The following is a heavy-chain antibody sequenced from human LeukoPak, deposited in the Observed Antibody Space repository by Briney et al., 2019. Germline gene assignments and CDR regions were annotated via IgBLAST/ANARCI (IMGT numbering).Heavy chain of an antibody. Sequence: SETLSLTCTVSGGSISSSSYYWGWIRQPPGKGLEWIGSIYYSGSTYYNPSLKSRVTISVDTSKNQFSLKLSSVTAADTAVYYCARVEKPTAEYYFDYWGQGPLVNVSS. CDR1: GGSISSSSYY. V-gene: IGHV4-39*07. D-gene: IGHD6-19*01. CDR3: ARVEKPTAEYYFDY. CDR2: IYYSGST. J-gene: IGHJ4*02.